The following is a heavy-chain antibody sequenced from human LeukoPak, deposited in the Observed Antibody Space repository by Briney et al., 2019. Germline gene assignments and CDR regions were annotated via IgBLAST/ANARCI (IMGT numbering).Heavy chain of an antibody. V-gene: IGHV4-34*01. CDR2: INHSGST. CDR3: ARGGITMVRGSFLGQFDP. CDR1: GGSFSGYY. Sequence: SETLSLTCAVYGGSFSGYYWSWIRQPPGKGLEWIVEINHSGSTNYNPSLKSRVTISVDTSKNQFSLKLSSVTAADTAVYYCARGGITMVRGSFLGQFDPWGQGTLVTVSS. J-gene: IGHJ5*02. D-gene: IGHD3-10*01.